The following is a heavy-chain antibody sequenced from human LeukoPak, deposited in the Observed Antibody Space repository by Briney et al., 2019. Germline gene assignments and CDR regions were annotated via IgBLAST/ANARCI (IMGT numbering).Heavy chain of an antibody. Sequence: GASLKISCKGSGSSFTSYWFSWVRQMPGKGLEWMGRIDPSDSYTNYSPSFQGHVTISADKSISTAYLQWSSLKASDTAMYYCARLYPTYYDILTGYYMDYWGQGTLVTVSS. V-gene: IGHV5-10-1*01. CDR1: GSSFTSYW. D-gene: IGHD3-9*01. J-gene: IGHJ4*02. CDR3: ARLYPTYYDILTGYYMDY. CDR2: IDPSDSYT.